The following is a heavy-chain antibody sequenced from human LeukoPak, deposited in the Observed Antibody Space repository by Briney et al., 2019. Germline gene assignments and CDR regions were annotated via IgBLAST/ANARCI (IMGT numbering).Heavy chain of an antibody. D-gene: IGHD4-17*01. Sequence: GGSLRLSCAASGFTFGSYAMSWVRQAPGKGPEWVSGISTSGGTTSYAESVKGRFTVSRDNPRNTLYMEMNSLRDEDTAVYYCAKNYGTSRPFYDYWGQGIVVTVSS. V-gene: IGHV3-23*01. CDR2: ISTSGGTT. CDR3: AKNYGTSRPFYDY. CDR1: GFTFGSYA. J-gene: IGHJ4*02.